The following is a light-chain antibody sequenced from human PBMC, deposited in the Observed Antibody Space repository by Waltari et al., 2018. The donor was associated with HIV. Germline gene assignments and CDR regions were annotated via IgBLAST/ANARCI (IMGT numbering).Light chain of an antibody. CDR2: AGF. CDR3: QQSYSVPNT. V-gene: IGKV1-39*01. CDR1: QNIVTY. J-gene: IGKJ2*01. Sequence: DIQMPQFPSSLSASVVDRVPITCRARQNIVTYLNWYQKKPGKAPNILIYAGFSLQSAFPSRFSGHRSGTDFTLTISSRQPEDFATYYCQQSYSVPNTFGQGTKVDIK.